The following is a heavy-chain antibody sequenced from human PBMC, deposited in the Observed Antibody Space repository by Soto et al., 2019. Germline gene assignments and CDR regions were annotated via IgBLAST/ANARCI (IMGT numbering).Heavy chain of an antibody. V-gene: IGHV4-39*07. CDR2: IYYSGST. CDR3: ARGPNYPSSSPLDY. J-gene: IGHJ4*01. Sequence: SETLSLTCTVSGGSISSSSYYWGWIRQPPGKGLEWIGSIYYSGSTYYNPSLKSRVTISVDTSKNQFSMELSSVTAADTAVYYCARGPNYPSSSPLDYWGQGTLVTVSS. CDR1: GGSISSSSYY. D-gene: IGHD6-6*01.